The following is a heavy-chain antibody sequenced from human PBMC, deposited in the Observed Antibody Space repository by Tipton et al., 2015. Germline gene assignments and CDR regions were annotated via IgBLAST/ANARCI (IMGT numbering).Heavy chain of an antibody. CDR1: GGSLSSGGFS. CDR2: IYQGGST. V-gene: IGHV4-30-2*01. D-gene: IGHD6-19*01. CDR3: AREAVAGLRFFDY. Sequence: TLSLTCSVSGGSLSSGGFSWSWIRQPPGKGLEWIGYIYQGGSTYYNPSLKSRVTMSVDTSKNQFSLKLRSVTAADTAVYYCAREAVAGLRFFDYWGQGTLVTVSS. J-gene: IGHJ4*02.